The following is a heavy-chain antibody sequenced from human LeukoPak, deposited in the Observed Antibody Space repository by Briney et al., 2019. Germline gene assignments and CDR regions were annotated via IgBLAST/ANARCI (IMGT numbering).Heavy chain of an antibody. J-gene: IGHJ4*02. D-gene: IGHD1-26*01. CDR1: GFTFDDYA. V-gene: IGHV3-23*01. Sequence: GGSLRLSCAASGFTFDDYAMHWVRQAPGKGLEWISGISGSGASTYYADSVKGRFTISRDDSRNTLYLQMNSLRGDDTAVYYCAKDVGKWESLHFFDYWGQGTLVTVSS. CDR3: AKDVGKWESLHFFDY. CDR2: ISGSGAST.